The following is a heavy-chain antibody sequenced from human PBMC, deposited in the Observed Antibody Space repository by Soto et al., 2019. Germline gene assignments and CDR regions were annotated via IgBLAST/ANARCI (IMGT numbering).Heavy chain of an antibody. Sequence: GGSLRLSCAASGFTFSSDWMHWVRQAPGKGLVWVSRINTDGSGTTYADSVKGRFTISRDNAKNTLYLQMNSLRAEDTAVYYCAKALIAAAGTGSYFDYWGQGTLVTVSS. CDR1: GFTFSSDW. D-gene: IGHD6-13*01. CDR2: INTDGSGT. V-gene: IGHV3-74*01. CDR3: AKALIAAAGTGSYFDY. J-gene: IGHJ4*02.